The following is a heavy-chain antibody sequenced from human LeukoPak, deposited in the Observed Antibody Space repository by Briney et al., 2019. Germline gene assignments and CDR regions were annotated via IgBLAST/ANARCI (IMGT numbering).Heavy chain of an antibody. Sequence: PSETLSLTCTVSGGSISSYYWSWIRQPAGKGLEWIGRIYTSGSTNYNASLKSRVSMSVDTSKNQFSLKLSSVTAADTAVFYCAKGNSGSYREFDYWGQGTLVTVSS. V-gene: IGHV4-4*07. J-gene: IGHJ4*02. D-gene: IGHD1-26*01. CDR3: AKGNSGSYREFDY. CDR2: IYTSGST. CDR1: GGSISSYY.